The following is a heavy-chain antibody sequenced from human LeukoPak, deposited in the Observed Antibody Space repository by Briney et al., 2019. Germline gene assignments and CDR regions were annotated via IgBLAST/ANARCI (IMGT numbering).Heavy chain of an antibody. V-gene: IGHV4-4*02. CDR2: IYHSGST. CDR1: GGSISSTNW. J-gene: IGHJ4*02. D-gene: IGHD6-19*01. Sequence: PSETLSLTCAVSGGSISSTNWWSWVRQPPGKGLEWIGEIYHSGSTIYNPSLKSRVTISVDKSRNQFSLKLSSVTAADMAVYYCAREEGSSGYSSGWGQGTLVTVSS. CDR3: AREEGSSGYSSG.